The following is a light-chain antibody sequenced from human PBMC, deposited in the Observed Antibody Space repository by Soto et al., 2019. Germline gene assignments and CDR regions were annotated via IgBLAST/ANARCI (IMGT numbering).Light chain of an antibody. J-gene: IGLJ2*01. Sequence: QSVLTQPPSPSGSPGQSVTISRTGNSSDVGGYNFVSWYQQHPGKAPQLMIYEVSKRPSGVPDRFSGSKSGNTASLTVSGLQAKDEADYYCSSYAGSTMLVFGGGTKVTVL. V-gene: IGLV2-8*01. CDR1: SSDVGGYNF. CDR3: SSYAGSTMLV. CDR2: EVS.